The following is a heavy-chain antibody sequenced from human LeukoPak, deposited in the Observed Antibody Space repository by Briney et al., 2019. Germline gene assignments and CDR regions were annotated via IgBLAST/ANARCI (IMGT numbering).Heavy chain of an antibody. D-gene: IGHD3-22*01. Sequence: GGALRLSCVASGFTFSRSTLSWVRPARGKGLAWVSTIHYSCDSTNYAVSVKGRFTISRDSTKNTLYLQMNSLRAEDTAVYYCSKDLAPYESGGYYGWGKGTIVTVAS. V-gene: IGHV3-23*01. CDR1: GFTFSRST. J-gene: IGHJ4*02. CDR3: SKDLAPYESGGYYG. CDR2: IHYSCDST.